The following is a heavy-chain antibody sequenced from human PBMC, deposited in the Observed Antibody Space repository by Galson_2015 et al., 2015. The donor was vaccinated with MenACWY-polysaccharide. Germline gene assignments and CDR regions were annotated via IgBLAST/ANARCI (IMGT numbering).Heavy chain of an antibody. V-gene: IGHV3-23*01. CDR2: IGATGGDT. Sequence: SLRLSCAASGFTFNRFSMSRVRQAPMKGLEWVSGIGATGGDTHYADPVKGRFSISRDNSENTLFLQMNSLRAEDTAIYYCARDRITGDSRWEFDYWGQ. CDR3: ARDRITGDSRWEFDY. J-gene: IGHJ4*02. CDR1: GFTFNRFS. D-gene: IGHD7-27*01.